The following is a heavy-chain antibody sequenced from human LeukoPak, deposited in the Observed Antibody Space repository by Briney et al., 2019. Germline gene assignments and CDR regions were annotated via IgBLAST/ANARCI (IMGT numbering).Heavy chain of an antibody. V-gene: IGHV3-23*01. J-gene: IGHJ4*02. D-gene: IGHD3-22*01. CDR1: GFTFSSYA. Sequence: GGSLRLSCAASGFTFSSYAMSWVRQAPGKGLEWVSAISGSGGSTYYADSVKGRFTISRDNSKNTLYLQMNSLRAEDTAVYYCANYYDSSGYYYLFDYWGQGTLVTVSS. CDR3: ANYYDSSGYYYLFDY. CDR2: ISGSGGST.